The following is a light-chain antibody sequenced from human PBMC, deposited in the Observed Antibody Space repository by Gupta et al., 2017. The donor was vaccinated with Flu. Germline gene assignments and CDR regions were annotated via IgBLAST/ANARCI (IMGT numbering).Light chain of an antibody. V-gene: IGLV1-40*01. CDR2: GNN. J-gene: IGLJ3*02. CDR1: TSNIGAGYD. CDR3: QSYDNSLSGSKV. Sequence: QFVLTQPPSVSGAPGQRVTISCTGSTSNIGAGYDVHWYQQVPGRAPKRLIFGNNNRPSGVADRFSGSKSGTSASLAIAGLQAADEADYDCQSYDNSLSGSKVFGGGTKLTVL.